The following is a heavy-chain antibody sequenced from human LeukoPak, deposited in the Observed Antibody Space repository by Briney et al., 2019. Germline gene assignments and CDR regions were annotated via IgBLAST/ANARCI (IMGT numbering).Heavy chain of an antibody. CDR3: ARVGVVGSADY. Sequence: GGSLRLSCAASGFTVSSNYMSWVRQAPGKGLEWVSSISSSSSYIYYADSVKGRFTISRDNAKNSLYLQMNSLRAEDTAVYYCARVGVVGSADYWGQGTLVTVSS. D-gene: IGHD1-26*01. CDR2: ISSSSSYI. V-gene: IGHV3-21*01. CDR1: GFTVSSNY. J-gene: IGHJ4*02.